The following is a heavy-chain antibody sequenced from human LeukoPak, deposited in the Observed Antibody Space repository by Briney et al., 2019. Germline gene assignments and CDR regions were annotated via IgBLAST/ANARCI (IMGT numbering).Heavy chain of an antibody. CDR2: SST. D-gene: IGHD3-22*01. V-gene: IGHV3-53*01. CDR1: GFSVGSHY. CDR3: AKEGTYYDSSGYYTH. J-gene: IGHJ4*02. Sequence: GGSLRLSCAASGFSVGSHYMTWVRQAPGQGLEWVSVSSTYYADSVEGRFTISRDNTKNTLFLQMSSLRVEDTAIYYCAKEGTYYDSSGYYTHWGQGTLVAVSS.